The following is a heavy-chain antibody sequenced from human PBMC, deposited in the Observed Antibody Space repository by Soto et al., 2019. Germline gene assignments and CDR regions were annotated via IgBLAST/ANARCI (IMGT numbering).Heavy chain of an antibody. D-gene: IGHD6-19*01. CDR3: ARGPYSSGWYSDY. J-gene: IGHJ4*02. CDR2: MNPNSGNT. Sequence: ASVKVSCKASGYTFTSYDINWVRQATGQGLEWMGWMNPNSGNTGYAQKLQGRVTMTTDTSTSTAYMELRSLRSDDTAVYYCARGPYSSGWYSDYWGQGTLVTVSS. V-gene: IGHV1-8*01. CDR1: GYTFTSYD.